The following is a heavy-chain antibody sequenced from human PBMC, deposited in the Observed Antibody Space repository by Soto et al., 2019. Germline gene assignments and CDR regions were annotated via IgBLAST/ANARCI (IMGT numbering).Heavy chain of an antibody. CDR1: GFTFSSYG. Sequence: QVQLVESGGGVVQPGRSLRLSCAASGFTFSSYGMHWVRQAPGKGLEWVAFISYDGINKYYADSVKGRFTISRDNSKNTLYLQMSSLRSEETAVYYCAKDRWVRQRRSYFDYWGQGTLVTVSS. CDR2: ISYDGINK. D-gene: IGHD1-1*01. J-gene: IGHJ4*02. CDR3: AKDRWVRQRRSYFDY. V-gene: IGHV3-30*18.